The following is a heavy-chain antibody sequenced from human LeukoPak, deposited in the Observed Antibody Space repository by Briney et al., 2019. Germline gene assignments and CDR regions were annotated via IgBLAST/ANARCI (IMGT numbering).Heavy chain of an antibody. CDR3: ASSYFYDGNRYFDY. CDR1: GGALSSFY. D-gene: IGHD3-22*01. CDR2: IHYSGSA. J-gene: IGHJ4*02. V-gene: IGHV4-59*08. Sequence: PSETLSLTCTVSGGALSSFYWSWIRQPPGKGLECIAYIHYSGSAGYNPSLRSRVTISFDTSKNQLSLKLRSVTAADTAIYYCASSYFYDGNRYFDYWGQGALVTVSS.